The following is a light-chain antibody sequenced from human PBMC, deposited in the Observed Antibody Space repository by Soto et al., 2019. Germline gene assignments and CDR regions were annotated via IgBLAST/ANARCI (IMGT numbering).Light chain of an antibody. CDR1: QGISNN. J-gene: IGKJ5*01. V-gene: IGKV1-27*01. Sequence: DIQMTQSPSSLSASVGDRVTITCRASQGISNNLAWYQQKPGKVPKLLIHAASTLQSGVPSRFSGSGSGTGTDFTLTISSLQPEDVAIYYCQKYNSVPITFGQGTRLEIK. CDR3: QKYNSVPIT. CDR2: AAS.